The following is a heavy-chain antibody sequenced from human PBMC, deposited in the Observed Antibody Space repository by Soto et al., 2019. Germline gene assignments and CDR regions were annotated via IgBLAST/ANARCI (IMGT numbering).Heavy chain of an antibody. D-gene: IGHD5-12*01. CDR1: GGTFSSYT. Sequence: QVQLVQSGAEVKKPGSSVKVSCKASGGTFSSYTISWVRQAPGQGLEWMGRIIPILGIANYAQKFQGRVTITADKSTSPAYMELSSLRSEDTAVYYCARGGYSGYDLDYWGQGTLVTVSS. J-gene: IGHJ4*02. CDR3: ARGGYSGYDLDY. CDR2: IIPILGIA. V-gene: IGHV1-69*02.